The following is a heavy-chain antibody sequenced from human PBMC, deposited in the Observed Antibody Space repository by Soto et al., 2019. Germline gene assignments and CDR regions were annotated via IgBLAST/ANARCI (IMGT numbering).Heavy chain of an antibody. CDR3: VGRLTSIYSYFDS. J-gene: IGHJ4*02. V-gene: IGHV4-31*03. Sequence: SETLSLTCTVSGDSISSATHYWNWIRQHPGKGLEWIGYVSSSGNSYYSPSLKSRVFMSVDTSKNLFSLKLSSVTAADTAIHYCVGRLTSIYSYFDSWGQGTQVTVPQ. CDR1: GDSISSATHY. D-gene: IGHD4-4*01. CDR2: VSSSGNS.